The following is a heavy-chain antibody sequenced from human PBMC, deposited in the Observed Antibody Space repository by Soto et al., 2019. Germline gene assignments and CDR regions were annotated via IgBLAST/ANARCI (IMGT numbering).Heavy chain of an antibody. CDR3: AAAATYDYYYYGMDV. V-gene: IGHV1-18*01. CDR1: GYTFTSYG. Sequence: ASVKVSCKASGYTFTSYGISWVRQAPGQGLEWMGWISAYKGNTNYAQKLQGRVTMTTDTFTSTAYMELRSLRSDDTAVYYCAAAATYDYYYYGMDVWGQGTTVTVSS. CDR2: ISAYKGNT. D-gene: IGHD2-15*01. J-gene: IGHJ6*02.